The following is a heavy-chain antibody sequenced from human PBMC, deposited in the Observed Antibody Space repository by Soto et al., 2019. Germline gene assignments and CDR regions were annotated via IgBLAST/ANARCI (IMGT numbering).Heavy chain of an antibody. CDR3: ARQQGGSYDSWFDP. CDR2: ISSGSAYI. CDR1: TFSMYS. Sequence: EVQVVESGGGLVKPGGSLRLSCTFTFSMYSMNLFRQAPGKGLEWVASISSGSAYIKYAESVKGRFTISRDNAKNLLHLQINSLRAEDTAIYHCARQQGGSYDSWFDPWGQGTLVNVSS. V-gene: IGHV3-21*06. D-gene: IGHD1-26*01. J-gene: IGHJ5*02.